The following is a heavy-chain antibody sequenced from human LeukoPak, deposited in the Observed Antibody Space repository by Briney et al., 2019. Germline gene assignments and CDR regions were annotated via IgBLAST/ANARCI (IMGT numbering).Heavy chain of an antibody. J-gene: IGHJ2*01. CDR2: IYYTRST. CDR3: ARGVTMIVVVIHDWYFDL. V-gene: IGHV4-39*01. CDR1: GGSISSSSYY. D-gene: IGHD3-22*01. Sequence: SETLSLTCTVSGGSISSSSYYWGWIRQPPGKGLEWIGSIYYTRSTYCNPSLKSRVTISVDTSKNQFSLKLTSVTAADTAVYYCARGVTMIVVVIHDWYFDLWGRGTLVTVSS.